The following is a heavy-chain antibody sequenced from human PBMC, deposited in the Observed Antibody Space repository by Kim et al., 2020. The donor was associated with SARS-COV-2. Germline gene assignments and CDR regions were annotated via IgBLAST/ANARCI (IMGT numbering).Heavy chain of an antibody. V-gene: IGHV4-59*01. CDR3: ARAAVRTVFHPDSLAVLMVYAHAFDI. J-gene: IGHJ3*02. D-gene: IGHD2-8*01. CDR2: IYYSGST. Sequence: SETLSLTCTVSGGSISSYYWSWIRQPPGKGLEWIGYIYYSGSTNYNPSLKSRVTISVDTSKNQFSLKLSSVTAADTAVYYCARAAVRTVFHPDSLAVLMVYAHAFDIWGQGTMVTVSS. CDR1: GGSISSYY.